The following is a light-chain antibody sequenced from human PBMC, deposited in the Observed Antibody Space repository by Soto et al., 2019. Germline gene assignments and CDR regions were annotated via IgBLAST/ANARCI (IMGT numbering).Light chain of an antibody. Sequence: QSALTQPASVSGSPGQSITISCTGTSSDVGGYNFVSWYQQHPGKAPKLLIYDVSDRPSGVSNRFSGSKSGNTASLTISGIKSEYEAAYYCSSYTSSSTYVFGTGTKLTVL. J-gene: IGLJ1*01. CDR3: SSYTSSSTYV. CDR2: DVS. V-gene: IGLV2-14*01. CDR1: SSDVGGYNF.